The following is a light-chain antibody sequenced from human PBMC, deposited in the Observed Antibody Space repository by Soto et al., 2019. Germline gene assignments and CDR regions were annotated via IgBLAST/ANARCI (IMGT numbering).Light chain of an antibody. Sequence: QSVLTQPPSASGPLGQSVAISCTGTSSDVGVYNFVSWYQQHPGKAPRLLIYSNNQRPSGVTGRFSVSKSGTSASLAITRLQPEYDADYYCQYYDSGLALERVFGTGTKVTVL. J-gene: IGLJ1*01. V-gene: IGLV2-8*01. CDR2: SNN. CDR1: SSDVGVYNF. CDR3: QYYDSGLALERV.